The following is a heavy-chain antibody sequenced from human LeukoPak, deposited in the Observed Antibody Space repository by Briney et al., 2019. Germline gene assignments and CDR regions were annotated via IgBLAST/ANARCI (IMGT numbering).Heavy chain of an antibody. D-gene: IGHD2/OR15-2a*01. CDR1: GGSISSYY. CDR3: ARDGDSRGPYGMDV. J-gene: IGHJ6*02. V-gene: IGHV4-59*01. Sequence: PSETLSLTCTVSGGSISSYYWSWIRQPPGKGLEWIGYIYYSGSTNYNPSLKSRVTISVDTSKNQFSLKLSSVTAADTAVYYRARDGDSRGPYGMDVWGQGTTVTVSS. CDR2: IYYSGST.